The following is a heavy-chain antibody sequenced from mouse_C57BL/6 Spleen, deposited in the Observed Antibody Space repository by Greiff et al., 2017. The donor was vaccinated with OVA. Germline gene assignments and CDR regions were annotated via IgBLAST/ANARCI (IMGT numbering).Heavy chain of an antibody. CDR1: GYTFTSYW. CDR3: AREGLRRYFDV. Sequence: QVQLKQPGAELVKPGASVKLSCKASGYTFTSYWMQWVKQRPGQGLEWIGEIDPSDSYTNYNQKFKGKATLTVDTSSGTAYMQLSSLTSEDSAVYYCAREGLRRYFDVWGTGTTVTVSS. D-gene: IGHD2-4*01. J-gene: IGHJ1*03. V-gene: IGHV1-50*01. CDR2: IDPSDSYT.